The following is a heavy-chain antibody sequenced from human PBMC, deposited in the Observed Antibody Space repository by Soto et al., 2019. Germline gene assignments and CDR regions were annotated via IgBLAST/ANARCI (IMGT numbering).Heavy chain of an antibody. V-gene: IGHV4-34*01. D-gene: IGHD3-10*01. Sequence: SETLSLTSAVYGRSFSCYYWSWLRQPPEKGLERIGEINHSGSTNYNPSLKSRVTISVDTSKNQFSLKLSSVTAADTAVYYCARGGYYYGSEYYYYYGMDVWGQGTTVTVSS. CDR1: GRSFSCYY. CDR2: INHSGST. J-gene: IGHJ6*02. CDR3: ARGGYYYGSEYYYYYGMDV.